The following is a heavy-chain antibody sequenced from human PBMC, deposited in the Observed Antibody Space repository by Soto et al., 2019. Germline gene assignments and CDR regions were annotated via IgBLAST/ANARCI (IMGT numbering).Heavy chain of an antibody. D-gene: IGHD3-10*01. Sequence: EVQLLESGGGLVQPGGSLRLSCAASGFTFSSSAMSWVRQAPGKRLEWVSAISGSGGSPYYADSVKGRFTISRDNYKKTLYLQMNSLRAEDTAVYYCALDYYGSGSYPNDAFDIWGQGTMVTVSS. CDR3: ALDYYGSGSYPNDAFDI. V-gene: IGHV3-23*01. CDR1: GFTFSSSA. CDR2: ISGSGGSP. J-gene: IGHJ3*02.